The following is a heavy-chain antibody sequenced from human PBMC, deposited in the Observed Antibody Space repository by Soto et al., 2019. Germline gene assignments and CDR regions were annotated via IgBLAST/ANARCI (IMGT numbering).Heavy chain of an antibody. CDR1: GYTFTGYY. J-gene: IGHJ6*02. Sequence: GASVKVSCKASGYTFTGYYMHWVRQARGQGLEWMGWINPNSGGTNYAQKFQGWVTKTRDTSISTAYMELSRLRSDDTAVYYCARDTILTYYYDSSGYYEGGYYYYGMDVWGQGTTVTVSS. CDR3: ARDTILTYYYDSSGYYEGGYYYYGMDV. V-gene: IGHV1-2*04. CDR2: INPNSGGT. D-gene: IGHD3-22*01.